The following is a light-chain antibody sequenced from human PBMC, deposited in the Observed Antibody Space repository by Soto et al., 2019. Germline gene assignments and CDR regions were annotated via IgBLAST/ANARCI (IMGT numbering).Light chain of an antibody. CDR3: QQYKTYFRT. CDR2: DAS. CDR1: QSISTW. V-gene: IGKV1-5*01. J-gene: IGKJ1*01. Sequence: DIQMTQSPSTLSVSVGDRVTITCRASQSISTWLAWFQQKPGKAPKVLIYDASSLESGVPSRFSGSGSGTEFTLTISSLQPDDFATYYCQQYKTYFRTFGQGTKVEIK.